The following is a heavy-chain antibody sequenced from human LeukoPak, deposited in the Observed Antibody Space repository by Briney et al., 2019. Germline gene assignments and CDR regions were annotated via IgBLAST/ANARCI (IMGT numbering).Heavy chain of an antibody. D-gene: IGHD2-8*01. CDR1: GYTFTNYW. Sequence: GDSLKISCQGSGYTFTNYWIAWVRQMPGKGLEWMGIIYPGDSDTRYSPSFQGQVTISADKSISTAYLQWSSLKASDTAMYYCARAGGLYCTNGVCYRKFDAFDIWGQGTMVTVSS. CDR2: IYPGDSDT. V-gene: IGHV5-51*01. J-gene: IGHJ3*02. CDR3: ARAGGLYCTNGVCYRKFDAFDI.